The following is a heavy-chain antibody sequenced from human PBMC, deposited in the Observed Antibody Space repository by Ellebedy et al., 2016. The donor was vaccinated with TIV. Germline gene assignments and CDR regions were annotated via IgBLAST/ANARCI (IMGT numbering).Heavy chain of an antibody. CDR1: GGSFSGYY. J-gene: IGHJ4*02. D-gene: IGHD3-10*01. Sequence: SETLSLTCAVYGGSFSGYYWSWIRQPPGKGLEWIGEINHSGSTNYNPSLKSRVTISVDTSKNQFSLKLSSVTAADTAVFYCARTAMVRGVIIGVDYWGQGTLVAVSS. CDR2: INHSGST. V-gene: IGHV4-34*01. CDR3: ARTAMVRGVIIGVDY.